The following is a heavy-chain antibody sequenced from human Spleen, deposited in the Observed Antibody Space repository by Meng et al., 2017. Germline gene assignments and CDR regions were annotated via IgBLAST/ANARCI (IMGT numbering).Heavy chain of an antibody. D-gene: IGHD3-10*01. CDR2: INPNSGGT. V-gene: IGHV1-2*06. CDR1: GYTLTDYY. Sequence: ASVKVSCKASGYTLTDYYIHWVRQAPGQGLEWMGRINPNSGGTYYAQTFQGRVTMTRDTSISTSYMQLSRLRSDDTAVYYCARDRWELGWFYFDYWGQGSLVTVSS. J-gene: IGHJ4*02. CDR3: ARDRWELGWFYFDY.